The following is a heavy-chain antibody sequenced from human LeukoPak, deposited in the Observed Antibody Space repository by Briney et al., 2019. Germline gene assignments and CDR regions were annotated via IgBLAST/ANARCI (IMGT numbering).Heavy chain of an antibody. D-gene: IGHD2-2*01. CDR1: GGSISSYY. CDR2: IYTSGST. J-gene: IGHJ6*03. V-gene: IGHV4-4*07. Sequence: SETLSLTCTVSGGSISSYYWSWIRQPAGKGLEWIGRIYTSGSTNYNPSLKSRVTMSVDTSKNQFSRKLSSVTASDTAVYYCARAWDCSSTSCPPHYMDVWRKGTTVTVSS. CDR3: ARAWDCSSTSCPPHYMDV.